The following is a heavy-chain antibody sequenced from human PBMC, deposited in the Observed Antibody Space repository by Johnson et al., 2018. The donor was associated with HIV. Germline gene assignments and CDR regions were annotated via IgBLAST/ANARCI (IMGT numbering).Heavy chain of an antibody. J-gene: IGHJ3*02. V-gene: IGHV3-7*05. CDR2: IKQDGSEK. CDR3: VRDDGSDYEAFDI. CDR1: GFTFTNFW. D-gene: IGHD2-21*01. Sequence: VQLVESGGGVVQPGGSLRLSCAASGFTFTNFWMSWVRQAPGKGLEWVADIKQDGSEKYYLDPVKGRFTISRDNARKSLYLQMNNLRAEDTAVYYCVRDDGSDYEAFDIWGQGTMVTVSS.